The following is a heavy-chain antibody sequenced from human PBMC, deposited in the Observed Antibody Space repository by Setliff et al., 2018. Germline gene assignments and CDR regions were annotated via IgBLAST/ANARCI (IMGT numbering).Heavy chain of an antibody. CDR3: VREGGDTRSSTDYRYYMDV. D-gene: IGHD3-16*01. V-gene: IGHV1-69*05. CDR2: TFPVFGTT. CDR1: GGTFRNYG. Sequence: SVKVSCKASGGTFRNYGIGWVRQAPGQGLEWMGGTFPVFGTTDYSQKLQGRVTIITDESTSTAFMQVNSLRSEDTAVYYCVREGGDTRSSTDYRYYMDVWGKGTTVTVSS. J-gene: IGHJ6*03.